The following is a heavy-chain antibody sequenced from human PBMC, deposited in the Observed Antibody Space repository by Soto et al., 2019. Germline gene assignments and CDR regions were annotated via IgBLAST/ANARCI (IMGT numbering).Heavy chain of an antibody. Sequence: GESLKISCKGSRYSFTSYSIGWVRQMPWKGLEWMGIIYPGDSDTRYSPSFQGQVTISADKSISTAYLQWSSLKASDTAMYYCARRAVVAATNLFAPWGQRTPVSVAS. D-gene: IGHD2-15*01. V-gene: IGHV5-51*01. J-gene: IGHJ5*02. CDR3: ARRAVVAATNLFAP. CDR2: IYPGDSDT. CDR1: RYSFTSYS.